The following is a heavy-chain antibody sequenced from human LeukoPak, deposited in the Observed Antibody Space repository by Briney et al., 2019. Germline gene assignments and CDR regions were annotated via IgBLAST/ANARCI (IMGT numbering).Heavy chain of an antibody. V-gene: IGHV3-48*03. CDR2: MTSSGSTI. CDR3: AGDGTPQYGSGWLFFDY. Sequence: GGSLRPSCVASGFTFSSYEMNWVRQAPGKGLEWVSYMTSSGSTIHYADSVKGRFSISRDNAKNSLFLEMNSLRAEDTAVYYCAGDGTPQYGSGWLFFDYWGQGTPVTVSS. CDR1: GFTFSSYE. J-gene: IGHJ4*02. D-gene: IGHD6-19*01.